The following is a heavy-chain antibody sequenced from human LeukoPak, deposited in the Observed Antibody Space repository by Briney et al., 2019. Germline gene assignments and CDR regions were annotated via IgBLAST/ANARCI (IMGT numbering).Heavy chain of an antibody. CDR3: ARADCSGGSCYGTIDDY. D-gene: IGHD2-15*01. Sequence: VSEKVSYKASGYTFTQYFLLWVQQAARQERAGMGWINLNSGGTNYAQKFQGRVTMTRDTSISTAYMELSRLRSDDTAVYYCARADCSGGSCYGTIDDYWGQGTLVTVSS. CDR1: GYTFTQYF. V-gene: IGHV1-2*02. J-gene: IGHJ4*02. CDR2: INLNSGGT.